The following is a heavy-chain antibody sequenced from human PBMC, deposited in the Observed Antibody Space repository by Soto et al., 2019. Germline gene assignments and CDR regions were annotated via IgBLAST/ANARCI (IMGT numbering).Heavy chain of an antibody. V-gene: IGHV3-74*01. CDR1: GLIFSNYR. J-gene: IGHJ4*02. CDR3: ARDTDGLHY. Sequence: EVQLVESGGGLVQPGGSLRLSCAASGLIFSNYRMHWVHQAPGKGLVWVSCISTDGSITNYADSVKGRFTVSRDNAKNTLYLQMNSLRAEDTALYYCARDTDGLHYWGQGTMVTVSS. CDR2: ISTDGSIT.